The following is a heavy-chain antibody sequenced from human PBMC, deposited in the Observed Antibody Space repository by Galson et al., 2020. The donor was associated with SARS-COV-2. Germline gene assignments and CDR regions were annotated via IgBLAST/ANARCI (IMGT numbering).Heavy chain of an antibody. Sequence: GGSLRLSCAASGFSFSSYAMSWVRQVPGKGLEWVSTIIGSGARTYYADSVKGRFTISRDNSKNTVSLQMNVLRAEDTAMYYCAKRGDYSYNWSVDFANWGQGTLVSVSS. CDR2: IIGSGART. CDR1: GFSFSSYA. D-gene: IGHD1-1*01. V-gene: IGHV3-23*01. CDR3: AKRGDYSYNWSVDFAN. J-gene: IGHJ4*02.